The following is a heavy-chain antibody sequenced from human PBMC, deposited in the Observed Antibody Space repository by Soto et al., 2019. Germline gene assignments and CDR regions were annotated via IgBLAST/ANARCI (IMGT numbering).Heavy chain of an antibody. CDR2: IGTAGDT. J-gene: IGHJ5*02. CDR1: GFTFSSYD. V-gene: IGHV3-13*04. CDR3: ARGGGRVATPWFDP. Sequence: GSLRLSCAASGFTFSSYDMHWVRQATGKGLEWVSAIGTAGDTYYPGSVKGRFTISRENAKNSLYLQMNSLRAGDTAVYYCARGGGRVATPWFDPSGQGTLVTVSS. D-gene: IGHD5-12*01.